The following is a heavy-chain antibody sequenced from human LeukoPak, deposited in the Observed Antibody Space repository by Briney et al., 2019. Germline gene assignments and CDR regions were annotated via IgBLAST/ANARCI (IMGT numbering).Heavy chain of an antibody. CDR2: ISYDGSNK. Sequence: PGRSLRLSCAASGFTFSSYAMHWVRQAPGKGLEWVAVISYDGSNKYYADSVKGRFTISRDNSKNTLYLQMNSLRAEDTAVYYCAKVPYDSSGPFDYWGQGTLVTVSS. CDR3: AKVPYDSSGPFDY. CDR1: GFTFSSYA. J-gene: IGHJ4*02. D-gene: IGHD3-22*01. V-gene: IGHV3-30*04.